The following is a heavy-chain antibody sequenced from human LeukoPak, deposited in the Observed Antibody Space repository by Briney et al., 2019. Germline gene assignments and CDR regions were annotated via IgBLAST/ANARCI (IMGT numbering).Heavy chain of an antibody. D-gene: IGHD3-10*01. J-gene: IGHJ4*02. CDR1: GFTFSTYV. Sequence: PGRSLRLSCAASGFTFSTYVMHWVRQAPGKGLEWVATISYDGGNEYYADSVRGRFTISRDNSKNTLFLQMNSLRAEDTAVYYCARVGPTSGSYFDYWGQGTLVTVSS. CDR2: ISYDGGNE. V-gene: IGHV3-30-3*01. CDR3: ARVGPTSGSYFDY.